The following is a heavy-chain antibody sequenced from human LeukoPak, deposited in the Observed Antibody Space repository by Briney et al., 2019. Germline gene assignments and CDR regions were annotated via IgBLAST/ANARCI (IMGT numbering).Heavy chain of an antibody. Sequence: GGSLRLSCAASGFTFSSYSMNWVRQAPGKGLEWVSSISSSSSYIYYADSVKGRFTISRDNAKNSLYLQMNSLRAEDTAVYYCARSPRITIFGVVIIRGWFDPWGQGTLVTASS. D-gene: IGHD3-3*01. V-gene: IGHV3-21*01. CDR2: ISSSSSYI. J-gene: IGHJ5*02. CDR3: ARSPRITIFGVVIIRGWFDP. CDR1: GFTFSSYS.